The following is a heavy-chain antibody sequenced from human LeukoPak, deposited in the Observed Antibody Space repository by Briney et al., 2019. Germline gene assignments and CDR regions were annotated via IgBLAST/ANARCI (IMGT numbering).Heavy chain of an antibody. J-gene: IGHJ6*03. V-gene: IGHV1-46*01. CDR2: INPSGGST. CDR3: ARVAAEVVGVPGAIGFGWLRRDYYYMDV. CDR1: GYTFTSYY. D-gene: IGHD2-2*02. Sequence: ASVKVSCKASGYTFTSYYMHWVRQASGQGLEWMGIINPSGGSTSYAQKFQGRVTMTRDMSTSTDYMELSSLRSEDTAVYYCARVAAEVVGVPGAIGFGWLRRDYYYMDVWGKGTTVTVSS.